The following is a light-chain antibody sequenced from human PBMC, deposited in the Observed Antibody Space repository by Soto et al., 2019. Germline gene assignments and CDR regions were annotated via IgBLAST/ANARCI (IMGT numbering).Light chain of an antibody. J-gene: IGKJ1*01. CDR1: ESINNY. CDR3: QQSHRT. V-gene: IGKV1-39*01. Sequence: DIQMTQSPSSLSASVGDRVTITCRASESINNYLNWYQQKPGKAPKLLIYAASSLQSGVPPRFSGSGSGTDFTLTISSLQPEDSATYYCQQSHRTLGQGTKVEIK. CDR2: AAS.